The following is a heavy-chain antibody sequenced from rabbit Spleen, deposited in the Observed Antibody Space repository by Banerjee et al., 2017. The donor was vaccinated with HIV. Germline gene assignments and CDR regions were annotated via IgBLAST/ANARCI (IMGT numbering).Heavy chain of an antibody. J-gene: IGHJ6*01. CDR3: ARDAGTSFSTYGMDL. CDR2: INSFSGAT. CDR1: GFSFSDGYV. V-gene: IGHV1S45*01. Sequence: QEQLEESGGGLVNPEGSLTLTCTASGFSFSDGYVMCWVRQAPGKGLEWIACINSFSGATYSATWAKGRFTISKTSSTTVTLQMTSLTVADTATYFCARDAGTSFSTYGMDLWGPGTLVTVS. D-gene: IGHD8-1*01.